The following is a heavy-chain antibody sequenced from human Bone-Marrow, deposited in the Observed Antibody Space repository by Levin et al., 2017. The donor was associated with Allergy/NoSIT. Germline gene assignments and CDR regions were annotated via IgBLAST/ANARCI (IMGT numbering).Heavy chain of an antibody. V-gene: IGHV4-34*01. J-gene: IGHJ5*02. CDR3: ARGRDSSGYYSNWFDP. D-gene: IGHD3-22*01. CDR1: GGSFSGYY. Sequence: SETLSLTCAVYGGSFSGYYWSWIRQPPGKGLEWIGEINHSGSTNYNPSLKSRVTISVDTSKNQFSLKLSSVTAADTAVYYCARGRDSSGYYSNWFDPWGQGTLVTVSS. CDR2: INHSGST.